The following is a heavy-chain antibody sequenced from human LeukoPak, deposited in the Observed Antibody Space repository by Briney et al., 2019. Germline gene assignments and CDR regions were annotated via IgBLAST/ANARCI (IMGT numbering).Heavy chain of an antibody. D-gene: IGHD3-22*01. V-gene: IGHV1-8*02. CDR3: VPEYYDSSGYYFYFDY. CDR1: GYTFTSYD. CDR2: MNPNSGNT. Sequence: ASVKVSCKASGYTFTSYDINWVRQATGQGLEWMGWMNPNSGNTGYAQKFQGRVTMTRDMSTSTVYMELSSLRSEDTAVYYCVPEYYDSSGYYFYFDYWGQGTLVTVSS. J-gene: IGHJ4*02.